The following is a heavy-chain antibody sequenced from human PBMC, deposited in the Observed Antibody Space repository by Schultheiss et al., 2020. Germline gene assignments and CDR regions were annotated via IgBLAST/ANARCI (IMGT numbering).Heavy chain of an antibody. V-gene: IGHV3-9*01. CDR1: GFTFDDYA. CDR3: AKDIGYSSTYEAFDY. D-gene: IGHD6-13*01. Sequence: SLKISCAASGFTFDDYAMHWVRQAPGKGLEWVSGISWNSGSIGYADSVKGRFTISRDNAKNSLYLQMNSLRAEDTALYYCAKDIGYSSTYEAFDYWGQGTLVTVSS. J-gene: IGHJ4*02. CDR2: ISWNSGSI.